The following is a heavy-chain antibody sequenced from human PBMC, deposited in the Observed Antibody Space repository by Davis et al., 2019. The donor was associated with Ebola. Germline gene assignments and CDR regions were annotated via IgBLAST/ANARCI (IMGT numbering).Heavy chain of an antibody. CDR2: IYYSGST. CDR3: ARTSIAAAGLDY. J-gene: IGHJ4*02. Sequence: PSETLSLTCTVSGGSVSSGSYYWSWIRQPPGKGLEWIGYIYYSGSTNYNPSLKSRVTISVDTSKNQFSLKLSSVTAADTAVYYCARTSIAAAGLDYWGQGTLVTVSS. CDR1: GGSVSSGSYY. D-gene: IGHD6-13*01. V-gene: IGHV4-61*01.